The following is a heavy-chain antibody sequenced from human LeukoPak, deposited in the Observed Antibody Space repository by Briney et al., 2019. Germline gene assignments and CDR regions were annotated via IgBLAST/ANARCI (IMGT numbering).Heavy chain of an antibody. Sequence: SETLSLTCTVSGGSISSYYWSWIRQPPGKGLEWIGYIYHSGSTNYNPSLKSRVTISVDTSKNQFFLKLSSVTAADTAVYYCARDPNWVFDLWGRGTLVTVSS. V-gene: IGHV4-59*01. CDR2: IYHSGST. D-gene: IGHD1-1*01. CDR3: ARDPNWVFDL. J-gene: IGHJ2*01. CDR1: GGSISSYY.